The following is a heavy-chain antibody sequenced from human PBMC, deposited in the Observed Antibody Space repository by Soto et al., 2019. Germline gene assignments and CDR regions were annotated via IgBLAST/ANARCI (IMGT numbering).Heavy chain of an antibody. CDR3: ARDVSYGSGTAYGY. Sequence: QVQLVQSGAEVKKPGASVKVSCKTSGYTFTRHGISWVRQAPGQGLEWMGWISSLTGGTNYAQNLQGRVNMTTDTSTATGYMELRSLTSDDTAVYYCARDVSYGSGTAYGYWGQGTLVTVSS. J-gene: IGHJ4*02. V-gene: IGHV1-18*01. CDR1: GYTFTRHG. CDR2: ISSLTGGT. D-gene: IGHD3-10*01.